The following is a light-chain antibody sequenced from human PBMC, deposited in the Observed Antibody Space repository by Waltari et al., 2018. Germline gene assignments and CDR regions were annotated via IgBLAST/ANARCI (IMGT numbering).Light chain of an antibody. J-gene: IGLJ3*02. V-gene: IGLV10-54*01. CDR2: RKN. Sequence: QAGLTQPPSVSKDLRQTATLTCTGDSNNVGNEGAAWLQHHQGHPPKLISCRKNERPSRISERFSASRSESTASLTITGIQPEDEADYYCSAWDSGLRAWVFGGGTKLTVL. CDR1: SNNVGNEG. CDR3: SAWDSGLRAWV.